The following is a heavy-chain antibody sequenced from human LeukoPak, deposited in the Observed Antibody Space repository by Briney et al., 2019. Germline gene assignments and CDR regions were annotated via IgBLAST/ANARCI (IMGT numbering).Heavy chain of an antibody. CDR2: INGDGSRT. D-gene: IGHD5-24*01. J-gene: IGHJ4*02. CDR3: AKGPGMATVKRYLDY. V-gene: IGHV3-74*01. CDR1: GFTFSSYW. Sequence: GSLRLSCAASGFTFSSYWMHWVRQAPGKGLVWVSRINGDGSRTNYADSVKGRFTISRDNAKNSLYLQMNSLRAEDTALYYCAKGPGMATVKRYLDYWGQGTLVTVSS.